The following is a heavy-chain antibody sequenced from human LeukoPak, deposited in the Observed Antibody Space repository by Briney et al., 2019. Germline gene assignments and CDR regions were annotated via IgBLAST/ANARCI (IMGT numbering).Heavy chain of an antibody. D-gene: IGHD1-14*01. J-gene: IGHJ6*02. CDR3: ARVPKPPGSWEPWGYYYGMDV. CDR1: GGSISSSSYY. Sequence: SETLSLTCTVSGGSISSSSYYWGWIRQPPGKGLEWIGSIYYSGSTYYNPSLKSRVTISVDTSKNQFSLRLSSVTAADTAVYYCARVPKPPGSWEPWGYYYGMDVWGQGTTVTVSS. V-gene: IGHV4-39*01. CDR2: IYYSGST.